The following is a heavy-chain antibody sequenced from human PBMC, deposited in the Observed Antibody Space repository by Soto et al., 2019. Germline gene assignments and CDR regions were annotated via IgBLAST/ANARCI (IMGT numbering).Heavy chain of an antibody. D-gene: IGHD4-17*01. CDR3: ARTRDYAFDF. Sequence: PGGSLRLSCAASEFIVNNNFMSWVRQAPGKGPEWVSIIYSDGSTDYADSVKGKFTISRDNSKNTLYLEMNSLRAEDTAVYYCARTRDYAFDFWGQGTLVTVSS. V-gene: IGHV3-66*01. CDR2: IYSDGST. J-gene: IGHJ4*02. CDR1: EFIVNNNF.